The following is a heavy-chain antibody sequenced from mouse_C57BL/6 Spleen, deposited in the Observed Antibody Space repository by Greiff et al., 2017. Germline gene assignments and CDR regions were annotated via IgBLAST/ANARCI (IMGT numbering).Heavy chain of an antibody. D-gene: IGHD2-2*01. V-gene: IGHV1-63*01. J-gene: IGHJ4*01. CDR3: AREGVTTTRYAMDY. CDR1: GYTFTNYW. Sequence: ESGAELVRPGTSVKMSCKASGYTFTNYWIGWAKQRPGHGLEWIGDIYPGGGYTNYNEKFKGKATLTADKSSSTAYMQFSSLTSEDSAIYYCAREGVTTTRYAMDYWGQGTSVTVSS. CDR2: IYPGGGYT.